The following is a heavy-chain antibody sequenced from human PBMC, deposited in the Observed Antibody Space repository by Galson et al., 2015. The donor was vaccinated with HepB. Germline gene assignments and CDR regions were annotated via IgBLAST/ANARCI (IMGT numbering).Heavy chain of an antibody. Sequence: SLRLSCAASGFTFSNAWMNWVRQAPGKGLEWVGRIKSKTDGGTTDYAAPVKGRFTISRDDSKNTLYLQMNSLKTEDTAVYYCTTLLYYHDSSEEGSLGWGQGTLVTVSS. CDR1: GFTFSNAW. CDR2: IKSKTDGGTT. D-gene: IGHD3-22*01. J-gene: IGHJ4*02. CDR3: TTLLYYHDSSEEGSLG. V-gene: IGHV3-15*07.